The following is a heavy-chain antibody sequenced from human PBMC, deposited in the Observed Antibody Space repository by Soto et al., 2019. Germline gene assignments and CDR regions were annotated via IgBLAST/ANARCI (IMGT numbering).Heavy chain of an antibody. D-gene: IGHD1-1*01. Sequence: QVQLQQWGAGLVKPSETLSLSCAVYGQSFSGHSWAWIRQPPGKGLEWIGEINESGSTYYNPSLKSGVTVPTDTSKNQFSLKLSSVSAADTAAYFCARGSGIVALPGELEDVNYDYWGQGTLVNVSS. J-gene: IGHJ4*02. CDR3: ARGSGIVALPGELEDVNYDY. CDR2: INESGST. V-gene: IGHV4-34*01. CDR1: GQSFSGHS.